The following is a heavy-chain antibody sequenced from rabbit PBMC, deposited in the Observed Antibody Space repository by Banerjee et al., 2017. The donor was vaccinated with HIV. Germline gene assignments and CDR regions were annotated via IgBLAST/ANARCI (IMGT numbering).Heavy chain of an antibody. J-gene: IGHJ6*01. Sequence: QSLEESGGDLVKPGASLTLTCTASGFSFSSTYYMCWVRRAPGKGLEWIACIYTGSGRTYYASWAKGRFTISKTSSTTVTLQMTSLTAADTATYFCARRDGGYVAYGYAYYGMDLWGQGTLVTVS. D-gene: IGHD6-1*01. V-gene: IGHV1S40*01. CDR3: ARRDGGYVAYGYAYYGMDL. CDR2: IYTGSGRT. CDR1: GFSFSSTYY.